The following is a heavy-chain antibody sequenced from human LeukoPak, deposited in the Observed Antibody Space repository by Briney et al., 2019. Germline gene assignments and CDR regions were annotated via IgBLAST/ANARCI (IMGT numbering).Heavy chain of an antibody. CDR1: GGSISSGHYS. V-gene: IGHV4-31*03. J-gene: IGHJ1*01. Sequence: SETLSLTCTVSGGSISSGHYSRSWIRQHPGKGLEWNGSIYYSGSTYSNPSLKSRLTISEDKSKNQFSLKLSSVTAADTAVYFCVRVERYHEYFQGWGQGTLVIVSS. D-gene: IGHD3-3*01. CDR3: VRVERYHEYFQG. CDR2: IYYSGST.